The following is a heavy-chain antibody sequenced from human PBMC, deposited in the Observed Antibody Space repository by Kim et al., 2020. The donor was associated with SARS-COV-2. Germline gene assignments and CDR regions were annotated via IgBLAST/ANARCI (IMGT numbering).Heavy chain of an antibody. D-gene: IGHD7-27*01. J-gene: IGHJ4*02. V-gene: IGHV6-1*01. CDR1: GDSVSSNSAT. CDR3: ARLTREGVTATGARVFDY. Sequence: SQTLSLTCAISGDSVSSNSATWNWIRQSPSRGLEWLGRTYYRSRWNNDYAVSVKGRITINPDTSKNQFSLQLNSVTPEDTAVYYCARLTREGVTATGARVFDYWGQGTLVTVSS. CDR2: TYYRSRWNN.